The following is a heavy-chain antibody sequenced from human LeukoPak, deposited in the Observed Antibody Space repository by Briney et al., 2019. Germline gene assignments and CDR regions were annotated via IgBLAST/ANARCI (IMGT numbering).Heavy chain of an antibody. CDR3: AREASYYYDSSGYFGNWYFDL. CDR1: GDSISSGDYY. J-gene: IGHJ2*01. V-gene: IGHV4-30-4*01. Sequence: SQTLSLTCTVSGDSISSGDYYWSWIRQPPGKGLEWIGYIYYSGSTYYNPSPESRVTISVDTSKNQFSLKLSSVTAADTAVYYCAREASYYYDSSGYFGNWYFDLWGRGTLVTVSS. D-gene: IGHD3-22*01. CDR2: IYYSGST.